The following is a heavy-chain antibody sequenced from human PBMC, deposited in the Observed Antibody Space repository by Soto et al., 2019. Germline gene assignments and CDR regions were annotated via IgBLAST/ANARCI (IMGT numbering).Heavy chain of an antibody. J-gene: IGHJ6*02. Sequence: EVQLVESGGGLIQPGGSLRLSCAASGFTVSTNYRTLVRQTPGKGLEWVSIIYSNGNTYYADSVKGRFTISRDNSKNTLYLQMNSLRVDDTAVYYCVVEDLGMEVWGQGTTVTVSS. D-gene: IGHD2-15*01. CDR1: GFTVSTNY. V-gene: IGHV3-53*01. CDR2: IYSNGNT. CDR3: VVEDLGMEV.